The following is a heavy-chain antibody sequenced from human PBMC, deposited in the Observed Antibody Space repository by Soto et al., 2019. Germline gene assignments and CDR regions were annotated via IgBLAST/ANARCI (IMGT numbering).Heavy chain of an antibody. CDR2: IIAYFGNA. D-gene: IGHD6-19*01. CDR1: GYTFTSYG. V-gene: IGHV1-69*13. CDR3: ARTQWLTERPVYYGMDV. Sequence: GASVKVSCKASGYTFTSYGISWVRQAPGQGLEWMGGIIAYFGNANYAQKFQGRVTITADESTSTAYMELSSLRSEDTAVYYCARTQWLTERPVYYGMDVWGQGTTVTV. J-gene: IGHJ6*02.